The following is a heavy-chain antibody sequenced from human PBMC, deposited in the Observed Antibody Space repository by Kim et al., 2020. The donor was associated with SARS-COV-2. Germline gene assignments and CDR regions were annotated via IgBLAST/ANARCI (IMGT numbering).Heavy chain of an antibody. V-gene: IGHV4-31*03. CDR1: GGSINSGGYY. D-gene: IGHD6-13*01. J-gene: IGHJ4*02. CDR3: ARAGAWSSPGGV. Sequence: SETLSLTCTVSGGSINSGGYYWSWIRQHPGKGLEWIGYIFYSGNTYYNPSLKSRVTISIDTSKNQFSLKLSSVTAADTAIYYCARAGAWSSPGGVWGQGTLVTVSS. CDR2: IFYSGNT.